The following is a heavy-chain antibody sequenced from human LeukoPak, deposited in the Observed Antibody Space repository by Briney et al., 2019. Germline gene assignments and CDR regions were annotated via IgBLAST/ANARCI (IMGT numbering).Heavy chain of an antibody. CDR2: IYYSGST. J-gene: IGHJ4*02. V-gene: IGHV4-59*05. CDR3: ARHPAMAPVDY. Sequence: SETLSLTCTVSGGSISSYYWSWIRQPAGKGLEWIGRIYYSGSTYYNPSLKSRVAISVDTSKNQFSLKLSSVTAADTAVYYCARHPAMAPVDYWGQGTLITVSS. D-gene: IGHD5-18*01. CDR1: GGSISSYY.